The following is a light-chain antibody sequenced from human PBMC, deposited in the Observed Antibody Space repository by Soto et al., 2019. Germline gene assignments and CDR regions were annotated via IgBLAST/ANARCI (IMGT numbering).Light chain of an antibody. CDR1: QNVRFY. CDR2: GAS. V-gene: IGKV3-20*01. Sequence: EIVLTQSPGTLSLSPGDRAALSCRASQNVRFYLAWYQQKPGQAPRLLIYGASSRATGIPDRFSGSGSGTDFTLSISRLEPEDFAVYYCQQYSSLWTFGQGTKVEIK. J-gene: IGKJ1*01. CDR3: QQYSSLWT.